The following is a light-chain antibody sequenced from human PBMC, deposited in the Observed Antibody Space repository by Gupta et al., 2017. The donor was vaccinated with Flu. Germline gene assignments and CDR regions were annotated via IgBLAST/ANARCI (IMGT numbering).Light chain of an antibody. Sequence: QHAFTQSPSVSAAPGQEVTISCTGGRSNIGVNPVSWYQQPPGTAPKLVIFEDNRRPSGVPDRFSGSKSGTSATLGITGLQTGDEADYYCHTWVSGRNSGLFGGGTKLTVL. CDR1: RSNIGVNP. CDR2: EDN. V-gene: IGLV1-51*02. J-gene: IGLJ2*01. CDR3: HTWVSGRNSGL.